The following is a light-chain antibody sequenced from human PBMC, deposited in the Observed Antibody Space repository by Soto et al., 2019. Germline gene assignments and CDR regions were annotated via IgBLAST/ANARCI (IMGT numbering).Light chain of an antibody. CDR1: QSISTY. Sequence: DIQMTQSPSSLSASVGDRVTITCRASQSISTYLNWYLQKPGKAPKLLIYDASTLQSGVPSRFTGSGSGTYFSLTISSLQPEDFATYYCQQSYSDPPITFGHGTRLEIK. J-gene: IGKJ5*01. CDR3: QQSYSDPPIT. CDR2: DAS. V-gene: IGKV1-39*01.